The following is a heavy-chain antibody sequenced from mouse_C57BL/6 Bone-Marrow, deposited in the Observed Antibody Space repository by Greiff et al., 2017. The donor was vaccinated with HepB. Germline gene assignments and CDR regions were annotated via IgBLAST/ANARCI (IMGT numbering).Heavy chain of an antibody. D-gene: IGHD6-5*01. CDR3: AIRAYFLNYFDY. Sequence: EVQLQESGPELVKPGASVKIPCKASGYTFTDYNMDWVKQSHGKSLEWIGDINPNNGGTIYNQKFKGKATLTVDKSSSTAYMELRSLTSEDTAVYYCAIRAYFLNYFDYWGQGTTLTVSS. V-gene: IGHV1-18*01. J-gene: IGHJ2*01. CDR1: GYTFTDYN. CDR2: INPNNGGT.